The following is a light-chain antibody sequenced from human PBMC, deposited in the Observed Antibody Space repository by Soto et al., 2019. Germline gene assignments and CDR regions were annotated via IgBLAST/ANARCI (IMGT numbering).Light chain of an antibody. J-gene: IGLJ1*01. CDR2: EVS. Sequence: QSALTQPASVSGSPGQSITISCTGTSSDVGGYNYVSWYQQHPGKAPKLMIYEVSNRPSGVSNRFSGSKSGTTASLTISGVQAEDEADYYCSSYTSRSIDYVFGTGTKVTVL. V-gene: IGLV2-14*01. CDR3: SSYTSRSIDYV. CDR1: SSDVGGYNY.